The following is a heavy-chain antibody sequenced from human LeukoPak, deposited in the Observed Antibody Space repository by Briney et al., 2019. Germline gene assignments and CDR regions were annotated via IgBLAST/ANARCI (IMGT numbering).Heavy chain of an antibody. CDR2: IRYDGSNK. J-gene: IGHJ4*02. CDR1: GFTFSNYG. V-gene: IGHV3-30*02. CDR3: AKDEYSTSSYFFDY. Sequence: GGSLRLSWAASGFTFSNYGMHWVRRAPGKGLEWVAFIRYDGSNKYYADSVKGRFTISRDNSKNTLYLQMNSLRAEDTAVYYCAKDEYSTSSYFFDYWGQGTLVTVSS. D-gene: IGHD6-6*01.